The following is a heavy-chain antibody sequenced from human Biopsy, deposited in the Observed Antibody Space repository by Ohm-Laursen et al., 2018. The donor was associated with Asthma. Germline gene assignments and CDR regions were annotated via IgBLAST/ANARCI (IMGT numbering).Heavy chain of an antibody. D-gene: IGHD2-15*01. CDR1: GVSIRSYY. Sequence: SETLSLTCLVSGVSIRSYYWTWIRPPPGKGLEWIGNIHYSGSTYSNPSLKSRVTISVDTSRKQISLRLSSVIAADTAVYYCAGFCSGGNCPDHWGQGTLVTVSS. CDR2: IHYSGST. V-gene: IGHV4-59*01. CDR3: AGFCSGGNCPDH. J-gene: IGHJ4*02.